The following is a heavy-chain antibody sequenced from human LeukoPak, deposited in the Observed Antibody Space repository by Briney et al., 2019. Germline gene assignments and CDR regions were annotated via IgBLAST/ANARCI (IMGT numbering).Heavy chain of an antibody. V-gene: IGHV3-33*01. D-gene: IGHD3-10*01. CDR1: RFTFSSFG. J-gene: IGHJ4*02. Sequence: GGSLRLSCAASRFTFSSFGMHWVRQAPGKGLEWVAIVWYDGSKRYYADSVKGRFTISRDDSKNTLYLQMNSLRAEDTAVYYCARDGKGFGELLYWGQGTLVTVSS. CDR2: VWYDGSKR. CDR3: ARDGKGFGELLY.